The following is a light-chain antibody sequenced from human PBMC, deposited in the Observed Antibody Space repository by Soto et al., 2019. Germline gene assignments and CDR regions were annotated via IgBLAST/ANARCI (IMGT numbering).Light chain of an antibody. J-gene: IGLJ2*01. CDR1: TSNIGRNT. CDR3: AAWDDTLNDLL. CDR2: GNS. Sequence: VRTPPPSSSGTTGQTVTISCSGTTSNIGRNTVNWYQQLPGRAPKLLIYGNSQGPSGVPDRFSASKSGTSASLAISGLRSEDEADYHCAAWDDTLNDLLFGGGTKVTVL. V-gene: IGLV1-44*01.